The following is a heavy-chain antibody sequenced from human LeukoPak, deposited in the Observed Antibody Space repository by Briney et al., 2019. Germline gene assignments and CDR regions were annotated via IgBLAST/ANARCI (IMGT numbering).Heavy chain of an antibody. CDR3: AKDRTVLRYFDWLFHYYGMDV. J-gene: IGHJ6*02. CDR1: GFTFSSYG. CDR2: IRYDGSNK. V-gene: IGHV3-30*02. D-gene: IGHD3-9*01. Sequence: PGGSLRLSCAASGFTFSSYGMHWVRQAPGKGLEWVAFIRYDGSNKYYADSVKGRFTISRDNSKNTLYLQMNSLRAEDTAVHYCAKDRTVLRYFDWLFHYYGMDVWGQGTTVTVSS.